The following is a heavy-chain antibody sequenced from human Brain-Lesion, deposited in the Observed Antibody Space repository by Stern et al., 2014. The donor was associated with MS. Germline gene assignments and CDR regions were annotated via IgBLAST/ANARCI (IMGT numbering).Heavy chain of an antibody. V-gene: IGHV4-31*03. CDR2: IYNSGAT. CDR3: ASRWSGTYYGQNWFDP. Sequence: QVQLVQSGPGLVKPSQTLSLTCTVSGDSIRSGGHYWSWIRQHPGKGLEWIGYIYNSGATFYNPSLKGRVTISLDMSNNQFSLTMSSVTAADTATYYCASRWSGTYYGQNWFDPWGQGILVTVSS. CDR1: GDSIRSGGHY. J-gene: IGHJ5*02. D-gene: IGHD1-26*01.